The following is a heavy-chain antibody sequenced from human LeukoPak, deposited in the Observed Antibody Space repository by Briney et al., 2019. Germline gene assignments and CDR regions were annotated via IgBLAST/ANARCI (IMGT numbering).Heavy chain of an antibody. CDR1: GFTFDDYA. CDR3: AKGGEYSSSSYAFDI. CDR2: ISWNSGSI. Sequence: GGSLRLSCAASGFTFDDYAMHWVRQAPGKGLEWVSGISWNSGSIGYADSVKGRFTISRDNAKNSLYLQMNSLRAEDMALYYCAKGGEYSSSSYAFDIWGQGTMVTVSS. V-gene: IGHV3-9*03. D-gene: IGHD6-6*01. J-gene: IGHJ3*02.